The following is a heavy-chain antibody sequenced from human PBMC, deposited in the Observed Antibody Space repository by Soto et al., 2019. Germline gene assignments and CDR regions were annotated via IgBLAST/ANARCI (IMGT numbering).Heavy chain of an antibody. CDR3: ARENTDSISSPKTVYYFDY. D-gene: IGHD6-13*01. Sequence: QVQLVQSGAEVKKPGASVKVSCKASGYTFTSYGISWVRQAPGQGLEWMGWISAYNGNTNYAQKLQGRVTMTTDTSTSTAYMELRSLRSDDTAVYYCARENTDSISSPKTVYYFDYWGQGTLVTVSS. CDR2: ISAYNGNT. V-gene: IGHV1-18*01. CDR1: GYTFTSYG. J-gene: IGHJ4*02.